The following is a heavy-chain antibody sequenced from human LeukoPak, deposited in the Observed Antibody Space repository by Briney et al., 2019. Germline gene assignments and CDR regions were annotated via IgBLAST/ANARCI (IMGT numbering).Heavy chain of an antibody. CDR2: LSSSSSYI. V-gene: IGHV3-21*01. Sequence: GGSLRLSCAASGFLFSHYVMNWVRQAPGKGLEWVSSLSSSSSYIDYADSVKGRFTISRDNAKNSLYLQMNSLRAEDTAVYYCARGVEVVAAADNWFDPWGQGTLVTVSS. J-gene: IGHJ5*02. CDR3: ARGVEVVAAADNWFDP. D-gene: IGHD2-2*01. CDR1: GFLFSHYV.